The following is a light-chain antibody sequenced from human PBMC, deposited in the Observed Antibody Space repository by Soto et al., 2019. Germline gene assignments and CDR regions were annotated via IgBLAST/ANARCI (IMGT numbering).Light chain of an antibody. CDR2: DAS. J-gene: IGKJ4*01. CDR3: QQRCDWPLT. Sequence: EIVLTQSPGTLSLSPGERATLSCRASQSVSSQLAWYQQKPGQAPRLLIYDASNRATGIPARFSGSGSATDFTLTISSLEPDAFAVYFCQQRCDWPLTFGGGTKVDIK. V-gene: IGKV3-11*01. CDR1: QSVSSQ.